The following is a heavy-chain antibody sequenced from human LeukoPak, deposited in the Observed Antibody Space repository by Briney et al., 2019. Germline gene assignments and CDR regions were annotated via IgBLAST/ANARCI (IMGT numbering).Heavy chain of an antibody. J-gene: IGHJ6*02. V-gene: IGHV3-21*01. CDR1: GFTFSSYS. CDR2: ISSSSSYI. CDR3: AREGIAAAGKNYYYYYGMDV. D-gene: IGHD6-13*01. Sequence: GGSLRLSCAASGFTFSSYSMNWVRQAPGKGLEWVSSISSSSSYIYYADSVKGRFTIPRDNAKNSLYLQMNSLRAEDTAVYYCAREGIAAAGKNYYYYYGMDVWGQRTTVTLSS.